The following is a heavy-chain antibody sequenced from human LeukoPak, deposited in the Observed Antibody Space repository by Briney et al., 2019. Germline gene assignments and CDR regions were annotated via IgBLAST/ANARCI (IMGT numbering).Heavy chain of an antibody. V-gene: IGHV1-2*02. Sequence: ASVKVSCKASGYTFTGYYMHWVRQAPGQGLEWMGWINPNSGGTNYAQKFQGRVTVTRDTSISTAYMELSRLRSDDTAVYYCARDRYDFWSGYPPRYYYGMDVWGQGTTVTVSS. J-gene: IGHJ6*02. CDR2: INPNSGGT. CDR1: GYTFTGYY. D-gene: IGHD3-3*01. CDR3: ARDRYDFWSGYPPRYYYGMDV.